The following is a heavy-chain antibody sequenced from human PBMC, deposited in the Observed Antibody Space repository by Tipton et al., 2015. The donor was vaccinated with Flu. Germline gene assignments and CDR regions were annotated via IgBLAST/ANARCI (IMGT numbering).Heavy chain of an antibody. CDR3: AGSGWYAGDY. D-gene: IGHD6-19*01. V-gene: IGHV4-59*01. CDR1: GGSINSYY. CDR2: IYYSGST. J-gene: IGHJ4*02. Sequence: LRLSCTVSGGSINSYYWSWIRQPPGKGLEWIGYIYYSGSTNYNPSLKSRVTISVDTSKNQFSLKLSSVTAADTAVYYCAGSGWYAGDYWGQGTLVTVSS.